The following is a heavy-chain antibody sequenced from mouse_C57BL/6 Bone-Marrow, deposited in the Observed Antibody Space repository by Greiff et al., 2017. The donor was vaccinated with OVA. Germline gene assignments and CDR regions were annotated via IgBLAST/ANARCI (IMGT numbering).Heavy chain of an antibody. CDR2: IYPGDGDT. J-gene: IGHJ3*01. CDR3: ARSVDSSEFAY. Sequence: VQLQQSGAELVKPGASVKISCKASGYAFSSYWMNWVKQRPGQGLEWIGQIYPGDGDTNYNGKFKGKATLTADKSSSTAYMQLSSLTSEDSAVYFCARSVDSSEFAYWGQGTLVTVSA. CDR1: GYAFSSYW. V-gene: IGHV1-80*01. D-gene: IGHD3-2*02.